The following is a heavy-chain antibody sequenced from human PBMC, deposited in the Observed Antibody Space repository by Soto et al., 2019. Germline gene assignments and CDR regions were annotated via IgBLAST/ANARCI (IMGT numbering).Heavy chain of an antibody. J-gene: IGHJ6*02. D-gene: IGHD4-4*01. CDR2: IYSGGST. Sequence: GGSLGLSCAASGFTVSSNYMSWVRQAPGKGLEWVSVIYSGGSTYYADSVKGRFTISRHNSKNTLYLQMNSLRAEDTAVYYCARDPYSNYYYGMDVWGQGTTVTVSS. CDR3: ARDPYSNYYYGMDV. V-gene: IGHV3-53*04. CDR1: GFTVSSNY.